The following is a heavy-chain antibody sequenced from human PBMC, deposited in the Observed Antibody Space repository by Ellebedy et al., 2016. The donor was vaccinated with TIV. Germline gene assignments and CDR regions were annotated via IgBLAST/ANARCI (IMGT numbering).Heavy chain of an antibody. V-gene: IGHV4-39*01. CDR3: ARHAEVAASPAEYFQH. CDR1: GGSISSSSYY. D-gene: IGHD2-15*01. CDR2: IDYSGST. J-gene: IGHJ1*01. Sequence: MPSETLSLTCTVSGGSISSSSYYWGWIRQPPGKGREGNGSIDYSGSTYSNPSLKSRVTISVDTSKNQFSLKLSSVTAADTAVYYCARHAEVAASPAEYFQHWGQGTLVTVSS.